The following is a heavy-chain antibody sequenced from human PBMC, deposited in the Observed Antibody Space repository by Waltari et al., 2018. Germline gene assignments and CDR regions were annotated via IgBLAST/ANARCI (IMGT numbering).Heavy chain of an antibody. D-gene: IGHD5-18*01. V-gene: IGHV4-38-2*01. CDR1: GYSISSGYY. J-gene: IGHJ4*02. Sequence: QVQLQESGPGLVKPSETLSLTCAVSGYSISSGYYWGWIRQPPGKGLEWIGSIYHSGSTYYNPSLKSRVTISLDTSKNQFSLKLSSVTAADTAVYYCARVNNRDTAMVDYWGQGTLVTVSS. CDR3: ARVNNRDTAMVDY. CDR2: IYHSGST.